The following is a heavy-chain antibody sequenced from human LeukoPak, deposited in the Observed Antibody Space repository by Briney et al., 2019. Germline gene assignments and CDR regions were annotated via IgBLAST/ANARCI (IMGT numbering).Heavy chain of an antibody. J-gene: IGHJ3*02. V-gene: IGHV4-61*02. Sequence: SETLSLTCAVSGGSISSGSYYWSWIRQPAGKGLEWIGRIYTSGSTNYNPSLKSRVTISVDTSKNQFSLKLSSVTAADTAVYYCAREYSSSWLIGDAFDIWGQGTMVTVSS. CDR2: IYTSGST. CDR1: GGSISSGSYY. D-gene: IGHD6-13*01. CDR3: AREYSSSWLIGDAFDI.